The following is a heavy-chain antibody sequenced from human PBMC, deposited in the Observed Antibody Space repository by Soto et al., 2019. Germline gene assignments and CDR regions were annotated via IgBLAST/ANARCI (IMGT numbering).Heavy chain of an antibody. CDR3: ARAPKVSGSSQTRPDF. D-gene: IGHD6-6*01. CDR2: IYYSGST. J-gene: IGHJ4*02. V-gene: IGHV4-30-4*01. CDR1: GGSISSGDYY. Sequence: SETLSLTCTVSGGSISSGDYYWSWIRQPPGKGLEWIGYIYYSGSTYYNPSLKSRVTISVDTSKNQFSLNLASVSAADTAVYYCARAPKVSGSSQTRPDFWGRGTQVTVSS.